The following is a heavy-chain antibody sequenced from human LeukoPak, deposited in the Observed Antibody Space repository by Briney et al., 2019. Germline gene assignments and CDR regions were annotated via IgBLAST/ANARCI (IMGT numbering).Heavy chain of an antibody. V-gene: IGHV4-59*01. D-gene: IGHD5-18*01. CDR2: MQSTGNS. CDR3: ARDKQHSYGRYFDH. Sequence: SETLSLTCTISGGSISTYHWNWIRKSPEKGLEWIGYMQSTGNSNYNPSLKSRVTVSVDMSRNQIVLNLSSVTAADTAVYFCARDKQHSYGRYFDHWGQGTLVTVSS. J-gene: IGHJ4*02. CDR1: GGSISTYH.